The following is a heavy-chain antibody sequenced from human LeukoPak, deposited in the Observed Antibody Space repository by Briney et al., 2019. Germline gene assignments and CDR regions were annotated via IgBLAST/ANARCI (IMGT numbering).Heavy chain of an antibody. V-gene: IGHV3-48*03. J-gene: IGHJ4*02. CDR2: ISSSGETI. CDR3: ARDPPTVLADFDY. CDR1: GFTFSSYE. Sequence: GGSLRLSCAASGFTFSSYEMNWVRQAPGKGLEWVSYISSSGETIYYADSVKGRFTISRDNAKNSLYLQMRSLRAKDTAVYYCARDPPTVLADFDYWGQGTLVTVSP. D-gene: IGHD2-8*02.